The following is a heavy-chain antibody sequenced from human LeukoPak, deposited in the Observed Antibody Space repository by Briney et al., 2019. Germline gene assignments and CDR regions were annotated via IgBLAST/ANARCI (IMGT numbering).Heavy chain of an antibody. CDR1: GYTFTNYG. V-gene: IGHV1-18*01. D-gene: IGHD2-2*02. Sequence: ASVKVSCKASGYTFTNYGISWLRQDPGQGLEWMGWISVYNGNTNYAQKFQGRVTMTTDTSTNTASMELRSLRSDDTAVYYCARESSAVVVPAAIVHWGQGTLVTVSS. CDR2: ISVYNGNT. J-gene: IGHJ4*02. CDR3: ARESSAVVVPAAIVH.